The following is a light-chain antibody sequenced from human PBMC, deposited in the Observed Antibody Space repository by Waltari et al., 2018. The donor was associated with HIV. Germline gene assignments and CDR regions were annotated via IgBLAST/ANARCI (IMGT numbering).Light chain of an antibody. J-gene: IGKJ5*01. V-gene: IGKV6D-21*02. CDR2: YAS. CDR3: QQSNGFPIT. CDR1: QSIGSS. Sequence: EIVLSQSPDFQSVTPKEKVTITCRASQSIGSSLHWYQQKPDQSPKLLIKYASQSISGVPSRFSGSGSGTDFTLTINTLEPEDAAAYYCQQSNGFPITFGQGTRLEIK.